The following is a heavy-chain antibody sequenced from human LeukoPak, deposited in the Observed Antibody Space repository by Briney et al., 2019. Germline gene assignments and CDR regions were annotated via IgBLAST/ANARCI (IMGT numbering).Heavy chain of an antibody. Sequence: GGSLRLSCTVSGFSLSSYAMSWVRRAPGKGLEWVSATSSSDDGKYYADSVRSRFTISRDNSKNTLYLQMNSLRAEDTAVYYCARVPPYYYDSSGYFDYWGQGTLVTVSS. CDR2: TSSSDDGK. J-gene: IGHJ4*02. D-gene: IGHD3-22*01. V-gene: IGHV3-23*01. CDR1: GFSLSSYA. CDR3: ARVPPYYYDSSGYFDY.